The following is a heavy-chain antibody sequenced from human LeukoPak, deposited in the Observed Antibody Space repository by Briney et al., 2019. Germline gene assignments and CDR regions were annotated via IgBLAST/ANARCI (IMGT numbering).Heavy chain of an antibody. CDR2: ISYDGSNK. CDR3: AKSGNIVVVVAATGGWFDP. D-gene: IGHD2-15*01. V-gene: IGHV3-30*18. CDR1: GFTFSSYG. J-gene: IGHJ5*02. Sequence: GGSLRLSCAASGFTFSSYGMHWVRQAPGKGLEWVAVISYDGSNKYYADSVKGRFTISRDNSKNTPYLQMNSLRAEDTAVYYCAKSGNIVVVVAATGGWFDPWGQGTLVTVSS.